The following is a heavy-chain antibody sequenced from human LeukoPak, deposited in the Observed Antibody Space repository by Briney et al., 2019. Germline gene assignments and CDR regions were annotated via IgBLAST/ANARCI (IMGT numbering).Heavy chain of an antibody. CDR3: ARGRRSYFDY. CDR1: GGSFSGYY. J-gene: IGHJ4*02. CDR2: INHSGST. Sequence: SETLSLTCAVYGGSFSGYYWSWIRQPPGKGLEWIGEINHSGSTNYNPSLKSRVTISVDTSKNQFSLKLSSVTAADTAVYYCARGRRSYFDYWGQGTLVTVSS. V-gene: IGHV4-34*01.